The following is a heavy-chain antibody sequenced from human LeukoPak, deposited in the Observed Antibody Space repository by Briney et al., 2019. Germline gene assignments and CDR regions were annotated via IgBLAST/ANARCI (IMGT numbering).Heavy chain of an antibody. J-gene: IGHJ4*02. CDR2: IWSDGSNK. CDR3: AKDQSYSGSYYDY. V-gene: IGHV3-33*06. Sequence: GGSLRLSCAPSGFIFSSYAMHWVRQAPGKGLEWVAVIWSDGSNKYHADSVEGRFTISRDNSKNTLYLQMNSLRAEDTALYYCAKDQSYSGSYYDYWGQGTLVIVSS. D-gene: IGHD1-26*01. CDR1: GFIFSSYA.